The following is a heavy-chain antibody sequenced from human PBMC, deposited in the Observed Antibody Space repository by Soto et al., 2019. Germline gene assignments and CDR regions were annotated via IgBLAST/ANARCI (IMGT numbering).Heavy chain of an antibody. CDR1: GFSFTNFA. D-gene: IGHD2-21*02. J-gene: IGHJ4*02. CDR2: IGASGDIT. V-gene: IGHV3-23*01. CDR3: AKDDFTDRGDDYFDY. Sequence: GGSLILSCAASGFSFTNFAMSWVRQAPGKGLEWVAGIGASGDITWYADSVKGRLSISRDNSKNTLYLQLNSLRFEDTAVYYCAKDDFTDRGDDYFDYWGPGTLVTVPS.